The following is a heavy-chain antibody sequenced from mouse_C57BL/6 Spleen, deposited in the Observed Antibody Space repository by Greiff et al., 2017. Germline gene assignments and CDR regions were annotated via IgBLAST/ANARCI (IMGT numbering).Heavy chain of an antibody. D-gene: IGHD1-1*01. Sequence: VQLQQSGPELVKPGASVKISCKASGYSFTGYYMNWVKQSPEKSLEWIGEINPSTGGTTYNQKFKAKATLTVDKSSSTAYMQLKSLTSEDSAVYYCARRKLPHYFDYWGQGTTLTVSS. CDR1: GYSFTGYY. V-gene: IGHV1-42*01. J-gene: IGHJ2*01. CDR2: INPSTGGT. CDR3: ARRKLPHYFDY.